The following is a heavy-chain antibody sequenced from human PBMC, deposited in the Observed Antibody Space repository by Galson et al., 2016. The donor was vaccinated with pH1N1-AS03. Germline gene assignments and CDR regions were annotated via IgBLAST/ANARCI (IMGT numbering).Heavy chain of an antibody. CDR3: ARGWYDFWSGYLVDPFDY. CDR2: ITSSGSTGTTI. V-gene: IGHV3-11*01. D-gene: IGHD3-3*01. J-gene: IGHJ4*02. CDR1: GFTFSDYY. Sequence: SLRLSCAASGFTFSDYYMSWIRQAPAKGLEWVSCITSSGSTGTTIYYADSVKGRFTISRDNAKNSLYLQMNSLRAEDTAIYYCARGWYDFWSGYLVDPFDYWGQGALVTVSS.